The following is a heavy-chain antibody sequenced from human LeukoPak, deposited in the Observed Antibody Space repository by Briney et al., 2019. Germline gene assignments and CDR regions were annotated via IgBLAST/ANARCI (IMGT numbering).Heavy chain of an antibody. Sequence: SETLSLTCTVSGGSISSGSYYWSWIRQPAGKGLEWIGRIYTSGSTNYNPSLKSRVTISVDTSKNQFSLKLSSVTAADTAVYYCARGEGGAFDIWGQGTMVTVSS. J-gene: IGHJ3*02. CDR1: GGSISSGSYY. CDR2: IYTSGST. V-gene: IGHV4-61*02. D-gene: IGHD1-26*01. CDR3: ARGEGGAFDI.